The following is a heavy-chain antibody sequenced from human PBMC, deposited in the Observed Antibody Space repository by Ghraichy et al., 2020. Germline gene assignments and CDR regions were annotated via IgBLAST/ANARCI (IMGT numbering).Heavy chain of an antibody. CDR2: INHSGST. V-gene: IGHV4-34*01. J-gene: IGHJ6*02. CDR1: GGSFSGYY. D-gene: IGHD2-2*01. Sequence: SETLSLTCAVYGGSFSGYYWSWIRQPPGKGLEWIGEINHSGSTNYNPSLKSRVTISVDTSKTQFSLKLSSVTAADTAVYYCARVRCSSTSCYNNYYYGMDVWGQGTTVTVSS. CDR3: ARVRCSSTSCYNNYYYGMDV.